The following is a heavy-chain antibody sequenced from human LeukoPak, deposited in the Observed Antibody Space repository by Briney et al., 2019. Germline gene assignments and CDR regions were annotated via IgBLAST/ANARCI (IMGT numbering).Heavy chain of an antibody. CDR1: GFTFSSSS. V-gene: IGHV3-21*01. D-gene: IGHD6-13*01. Sequence: GGSLRLSCAASGFTFSSSSMNWVRQSPGKGLEWFSSISSSSSYIYYADSVKGRFTISRDNAQNSLYLQMNSLRAEDTAVYYCARDRSSSRNDYWGQGTLVTVSS. CDR3: ARDRSSSRNDY. CDR2: ISSSSSYI. J-gene: IGHJ4*02.